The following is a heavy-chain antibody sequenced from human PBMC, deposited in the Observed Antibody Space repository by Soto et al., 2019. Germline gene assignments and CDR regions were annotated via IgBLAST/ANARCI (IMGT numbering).Heavy chain of an antibody. CDR2: INTDGSST. Sequence: EVQLVESGGGLVQPGGSLRLSCAASGFSFSSKWMHWVRHAPGKGLVWVSRINTDGSSTSHADFVKGRFTISRDNAKNTQELQMNSLRTGDTAVYYCAREDFGVFSVAYFDYWGQGTLVTVSS. D-gene: IGHD3-3*01. V-gene: IGHV3-74*01. CDR3: AREDFGVFSVAYFDY. CDR1: GFSFSSKW. J-gene: IGHJ4*02.